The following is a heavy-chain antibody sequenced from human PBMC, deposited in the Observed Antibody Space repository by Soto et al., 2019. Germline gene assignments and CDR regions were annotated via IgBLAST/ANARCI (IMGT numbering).Heavy chain of an antibody. Sequence: QMQLQESGPGLVKPSETLSLTCAVSSASISSEQRWSWVRQPPGKGLEWIGEIHHSGSTNKNPSLKSRVTMSVDKSKNPFSLNLNSVTAAATAVYYCARSFGWYAIDQWGQGTLVIVSS. CDR2: IHHSGST. CDR3: ARSFGWYAIDQ. CDR1: SASISSEQR. D-gene: IGHD6-19*01. V-gene: IGHV4-4*02. J-gene: IGHJ4*02.